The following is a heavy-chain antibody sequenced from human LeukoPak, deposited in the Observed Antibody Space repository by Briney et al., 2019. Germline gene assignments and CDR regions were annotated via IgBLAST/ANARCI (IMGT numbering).Heavy chain of an antibody. CDR2: IYHSGST. D-gene: IGHD2-2*01. J-gene: IGHJ4*02. V-gene: IGHV4-30-2*01. CDR1: GVSISSGGYS. CDR3: ARGYCSSTSCYPTDY. Sequence: SQTLSLTCAVSGVSISSGGYSWRWIRQPPGKGLEWIGYIYHSGSTYYNPSLKSRVTISVDRSKNQFSLKLSSVTAADTAVYYCARGYCSSTSCYPTDYRGQGTLVTVSS.